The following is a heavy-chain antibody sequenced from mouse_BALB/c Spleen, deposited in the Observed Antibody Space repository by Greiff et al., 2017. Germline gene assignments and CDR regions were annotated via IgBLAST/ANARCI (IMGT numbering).Heavy chain of an antibody. J-gene: IGHJ3*01. CDR3: ARSITTVPFAY. V-gene: IGHV1-4*01. CDR1: GYTFTSYT. CDR2: INPSTGYT. D-gene: IGHD1-1*01. Sequence: VQLQQSGAELARPGASVKMSCKASGYTFTSYTMHWVKQRPGQGLEWIGYINPSTGYTEYNQKFKDKATLTADKSSSTAYMQLSSLTSEDSAVYYCARSITTVPFAYWGQGTLVTVSA.